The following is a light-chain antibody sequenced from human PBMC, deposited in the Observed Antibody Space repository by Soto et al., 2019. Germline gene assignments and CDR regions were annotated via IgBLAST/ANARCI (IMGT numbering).Light chain of an antibody. V-gene: IGLV2-11*01. CDR2: DVT. Sequence: QSALTQPRSVSGSPGQSVTISCTGTSSDVGVYNYVSWYQQHPGKAPKLIIYDVTKRPSGVPDRFSGSKSANTASLIISGLQAADEAEYYCCCCSYADSSSFRVLFXGGTQLTVL. CDR3: CSYADSSSFRVL. J-gene: IGLJ2*01. CDR1: SSDVGVYNY.